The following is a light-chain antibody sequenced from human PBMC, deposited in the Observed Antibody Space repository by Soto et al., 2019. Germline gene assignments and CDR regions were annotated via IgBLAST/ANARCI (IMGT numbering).Light chain of an antibody. CDR3: QQRSNFWT. CDR2: DAS. Sequence: EIVLTQSPATLSLSPGERATLSCRASQSVSSYLAWYQQKPGQAPRLLIYDASNRATGIPARFSGRGSGTDFTLTISSLEPEDFAVYYCQQRSNFWTFGKGTKVEDK. J-gene: IGKJ1*01. CDR1: QSVSSY. V-gene: IGKV3-11*01.